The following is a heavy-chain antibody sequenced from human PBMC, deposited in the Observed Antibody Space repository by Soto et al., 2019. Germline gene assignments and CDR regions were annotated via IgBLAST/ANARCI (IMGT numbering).Heavy chain of an antibody. Sequence: QVQLVQSGGGVVQPGRSLRLSCATSGFTFSSYDMQWVRHAPGKGLEWVALISYEGLNTYYADSVRGRFIISRDNSKNILNLQMHSLRPDDTAIYYRTKLIYPLNSSGLDVWGQGATVIVSS. CDR2: ISYEGLNT. J-gene: IGHJ6*02. CDR1: GFTFSSYD. D-gene: IGHD1-1*01. V-gene: IGHV3-30*18. CDR3: TKLIYPLNSSGLDV.